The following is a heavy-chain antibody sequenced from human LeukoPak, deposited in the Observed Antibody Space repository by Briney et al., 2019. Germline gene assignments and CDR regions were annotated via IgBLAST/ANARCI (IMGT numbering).Heavy chain of an antibody. J-gene: IGHJ4*02. V-gene: IGHV4-4*07. CDR3: VRDGPIWGLL. CDR1: GGSIGTYY. Sequence: NSSETLSLTCTVSGGSIGTYYLSSVRLPGGKGLEWHGRIFTTWGANYNPSLKSRVTMSLDTTKNLFSLKLNSVTSADTAVYHCVRDGPIWGLLWGQGALVTVSS. CDR2: IFTTWGA. D-gene: IGHD7-27*01.